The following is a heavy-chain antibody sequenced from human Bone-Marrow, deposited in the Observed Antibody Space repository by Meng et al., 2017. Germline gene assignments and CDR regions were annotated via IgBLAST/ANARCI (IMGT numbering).Heavy chain of an antibody. J-gene: IGHJ4*02. V-gene: IGHV1-2*06. CDR3: ARDEDISAAGKLFGDY. Sequence: QGQLVQSGAEVKKPGASVKVSCKASGYTFTSYGISWVRQAPGQGLEWMGRIDPNNDHTQYAQNFQGRVTMTSDTSISTVYMELNGLRSDDTAVYYCARDEDISAAGKLFGDYWGQGTLVTVSS. CDR1: GYTFTSYG. CDR2: IDPNNDHT. D-gene: IGHD6-13*01.